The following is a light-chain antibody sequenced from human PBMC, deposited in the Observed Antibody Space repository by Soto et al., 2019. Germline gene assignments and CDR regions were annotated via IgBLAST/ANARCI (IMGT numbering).Light chain of an antibody. CDR2: NDG. CDR3: QVWESTSDHVV. CDR1: NIGSKS. V-gene: IGLV3-21*02. J-gene: IGLJ2*01. Sequence: SYELTQPPSVSVAPGQTARITCEGNNIGSKSVHWYQQKPGQAPTQAVYNDGDRPSGIPERFSGSNSGNTATLTISRVEAGDEADYYCQVWESTSDHVVFGGGTKLTVL.